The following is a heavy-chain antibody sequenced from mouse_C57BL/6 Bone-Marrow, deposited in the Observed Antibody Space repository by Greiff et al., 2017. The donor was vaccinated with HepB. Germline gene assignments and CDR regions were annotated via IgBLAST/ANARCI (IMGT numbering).Heavy chain of an antibody. CDR3: ARRGYGSLYAMDY. D-gene: IGHD1-1*01. Sequence: VKLQQPGAELVMPGASVKLSCKASGYTFTSYWMHWVKQRPGQGLEWIGEIDPSDSYTNYNQKFKGKSTLTVDKSSSTAYMQLSSLTSEDSAVYYCARRGYGSLYAMDYWGQGTSVTVSS. J-gene: IGHJ4*01. V-gene: IGHV1-69*01. CDR1: GYTFTSYW. CDR2: IDPSDSYT.